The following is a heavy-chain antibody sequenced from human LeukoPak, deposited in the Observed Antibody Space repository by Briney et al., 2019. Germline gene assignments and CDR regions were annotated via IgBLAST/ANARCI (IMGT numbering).Heavy chain of an antibody. Sequence: PSETLSLTCTVSGGSISTYYWSWIRQPPGKGVEWIGEINHSGSTNYNPSLKSRVTISVDKSKNQFSLKLSSVTAADTAVYYCARGLRLRRQDVWGKGSTVTVSS. J-gene: IGHJ6*04. V-gene: IGHV4-34*01. CDR3: ARGLRLRRQDV. CDR1: GGSISTYY. CDR2: INHSGST.